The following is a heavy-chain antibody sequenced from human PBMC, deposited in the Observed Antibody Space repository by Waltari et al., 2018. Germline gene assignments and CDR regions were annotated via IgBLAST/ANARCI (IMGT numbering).Heavy chain of an antibody. CDR3: ASSSGFFDAFDI. CDR2: IIPIVGTA. J-gene: IGHJ3*02. V-gene: IGHV1-69*04. CDR1: GYTFTDYY. D-gene: IGHD6-19*01. Sequence: VQLVQSGAEVKKPGATVKISCKVSGYTFTDYYMHWVRQAPGQGLEWMGRIIPIVGTANYAQKFQGRVTITADKSTSTAYMELSSLRSEDTAVYYCASSSGFFDAFDIWGQGTMVTVSS.